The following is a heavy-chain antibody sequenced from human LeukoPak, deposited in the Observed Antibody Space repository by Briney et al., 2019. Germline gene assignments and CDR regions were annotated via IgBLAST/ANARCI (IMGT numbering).Heavy chain of an antibody. Sequence: ASVEVSCKASGYTFTGYYMHWVRQAPGQGLEWMGWINPNSGGTNYAQKFHGRVTMTRDTSISTAYMEMSRLRSDDTAVYYCARVDMDYYGSGSYPLDYWGQGTLVTVSS. CDR3: ARVDMDYYGSGSYPLDY. CDR1: GYTFTGYY. CDR2: INPNSGGT. D-gene: IGHD3-10*01. J-gene: IGHJ4*02. V-gene: IGHV1-2*02.